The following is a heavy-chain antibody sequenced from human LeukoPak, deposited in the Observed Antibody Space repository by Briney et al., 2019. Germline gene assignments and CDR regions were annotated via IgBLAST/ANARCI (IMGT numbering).Heavy chain of an antibody. Sequence: SETLSLTCAVYGGSFSGYYWSWIRQPPGKGLEWIGEINHNGSTNYNPSLKSRVTISVDTSKNQFSLKLSSVTAADTAVYYCARGSRLTIFGVVMRQTFDYWGQGTLVTVSS. D-gene: IGHD3-3*01. CDR1: GGSFSGYY. CDR3: ARGSRLTIFGVVMRQTFDY. J-gene: IGHJ4*02. CDR2: INHNGST. V-gene: IGHV4-34*01.